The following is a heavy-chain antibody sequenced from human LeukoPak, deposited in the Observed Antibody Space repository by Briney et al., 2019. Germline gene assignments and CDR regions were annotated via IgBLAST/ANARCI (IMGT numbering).Heavy chain of an antibody. CDR2: ISYDGSNK. D-gene: IGHD3-10*01. CDR1: GFTFSTYV. J-gene: IGHJ4*02. Sequence: GGSLRLSCAASGFTFSTYVIYWVRQAPGKGLEWVAVISYDGSNKYYADSVKGRFTISRDNAKNTVFLQMSSLRAEDTALYYCARKSASGNYPLDYWGQGTLVTVSS. V-gene: IGHV3-30*04. CDR3: ARKSASGNYPLDY.